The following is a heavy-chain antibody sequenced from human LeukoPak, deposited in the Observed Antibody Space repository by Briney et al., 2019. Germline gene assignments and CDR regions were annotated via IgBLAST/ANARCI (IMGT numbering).Heavy chain of an antibody. D-gene: IGHD6-13*01. J-gene: IGHJ4*02. Sequence: GASVKVSCKASGYTFTGYYMHWVRQAPGQGLEWMGRINPNSGGTNYAQKFQGRVTVTRDTSISTAYMELSRLRSDDTAVYYCASSSSSWKYYFDYWGQGTLVTVSS. CDR3: ASSSSSWKYYFDY. CDR2: INPNSGGT. CDR1: GYTFTGYY. V-gene: IGHV1-2*06.